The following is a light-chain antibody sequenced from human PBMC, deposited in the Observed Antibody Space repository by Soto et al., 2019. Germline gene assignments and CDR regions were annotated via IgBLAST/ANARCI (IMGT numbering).Light chain of an antibody. CDR3: QQYDNRPLT. CDR1: QSISFY. J-gene: IGKJ4*01. V-gene: IGKV1-33*01. Sequence: DIQVTQSPSSLSASVGDRVTITCRASQSISFYLNWYQQKPGKAPKLLIYDASNLETGVPSRFSGSGSGTHFIFTISSLQPEDIATYYCQQYDNRPLTFGGGTKVEIK. CDR2: DAS.